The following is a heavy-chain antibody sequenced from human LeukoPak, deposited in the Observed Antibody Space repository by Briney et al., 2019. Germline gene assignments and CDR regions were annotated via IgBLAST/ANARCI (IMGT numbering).Heavy chain of an antibody. J-gene: IGHJ4*02. V-gene: IGHV4-59*11. CDR3: ARGGGCRSTSCDFDH. D-gene: IGHD2-2*01. CDR2: ISNSGSS. CDR1: GASISSLY. Sequence: SETLSLTCTVSGASISSLYWNWIRQPPGKGPEWIGYISNSGSSSYNPSLNSPVTISIDTSKNQFSLNLGSVTAADTAVYYCARGGGCRSTSCDFDHWEQRTLVTVSS.